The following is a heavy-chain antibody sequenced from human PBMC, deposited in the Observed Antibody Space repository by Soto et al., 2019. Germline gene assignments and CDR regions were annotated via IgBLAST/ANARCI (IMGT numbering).Heavy chain of an antibody. CDR3: ARDYLSSKLSLSYFDF. CDR2: INPSGGSA. J-gene: IGHJ4*02. D-gene: IGHD2-2*01. CDR1: GYSFISHY. Sequence: QMQLVQSGAEVTRPGASVKVSCNASGYSFISHYIHWVRQAPGQGLEWMGFINPSGGSATLAQKFQGRVTMTRDTSTSTVYMELTILRSEDASVYYCARDYLSSKLSLSYFDFWGQGTLVTVSS. V-gene: IGHV1-46*01.